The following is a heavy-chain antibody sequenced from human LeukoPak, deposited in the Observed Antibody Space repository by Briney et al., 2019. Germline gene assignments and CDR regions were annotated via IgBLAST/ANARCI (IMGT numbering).Heavy chain of an antibody. D-gene: IGHD2-2*01. Sequence: PGGSLRLSCSASGFTFKSYAMHWVRQAPGKGLEYVSSINTNGTNTYYADSVKGRFTISRDNSKNTLYLQMNSLRAEDTAVYYCAASLPNIVVVPATKGPFGYWGQGTLVTVSS. CDR3: AASLPNIVVVPATKGPFGY. CDR2: INTNGTNT. CDR1: GFTFKSYA. J-gene: IGHJ4*02. V-gene: IGHV3-64*04.